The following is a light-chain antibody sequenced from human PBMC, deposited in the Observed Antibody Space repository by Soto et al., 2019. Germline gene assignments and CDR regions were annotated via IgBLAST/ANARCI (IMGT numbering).Light chain of an antibody. CDR1: QSVSSSY. CDR2: GAS. V-gene: IGKV3-20*01. Sequence: IVLTQSPGTLSLSPGERATLSCRASQSVSSSYLAWYQQKPGQAPRLLIYGASSRATGIPDRFSGGGSGTDLTLTISRLEHDHFEVYYCQQYGSSPYTFGQRTKLEIK. CDR3: QQYGSSPYT. J-gene: IGKJ2*01.